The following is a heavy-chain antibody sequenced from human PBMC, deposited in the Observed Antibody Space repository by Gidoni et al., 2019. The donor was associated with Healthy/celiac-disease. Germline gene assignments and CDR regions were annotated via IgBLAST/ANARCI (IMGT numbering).Heavy chain of an antibody. D-gene: IGHD6-6*01. CDR2: ISPIFGTA. CDR1: GGTLSSYA. CDR3: ASCLRAARDFYYYYYYMDV. Sequence: QVQLVKSGAEVKKPGSSVKVSCKASGGTLSSYAISWVRQAPGQGLEWMGGISPIFGTANYAQKFQGRVTITADESTSTAYMELSSLRSEDTAVYYCASCLRAARDFYYYYYYMDVWGKGTTVTVSS. J-gene: IGHJ6*03. V-gene: IGHV1-69*01.